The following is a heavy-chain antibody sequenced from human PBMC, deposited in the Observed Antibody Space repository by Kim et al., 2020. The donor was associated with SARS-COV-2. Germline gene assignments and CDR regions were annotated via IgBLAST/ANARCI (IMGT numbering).Heavy chain of an antibody. CDR2: KT. J-gene: IGHJ4*02. V-gene: IGHV1-3*01. D-gene: IGHD2-8*02. Sequence: KTKFSQQCQGRVTCTRDTSANTASMELSSLGSEDTAVYYCARDLFHTGFDYWGQGTLVAVSS. CDR3: ARDLFHTGFDY.